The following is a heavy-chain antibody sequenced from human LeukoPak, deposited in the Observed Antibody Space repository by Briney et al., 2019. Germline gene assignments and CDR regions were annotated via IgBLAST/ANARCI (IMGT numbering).Heavy chain of an antibody. D-gene: IGHD2-21*02. V-gene: IGHV3-48*01. CDR3: ARSDVVAGDCYFFDY. CDR2: ISRSGSTI. J-gene: IGHJ4*02. Sequence: GGSLRLSCSASGFTLSSFSMNWVRQAPGKGLEWVSYISRSGSTIYQADSVKGRFTIYRDNAKKSLYLQMTGLRAEDTALYYCARSDVVAGDCYFFDYWGQGTLVTVSS. CDR1: GFTLSSFS.